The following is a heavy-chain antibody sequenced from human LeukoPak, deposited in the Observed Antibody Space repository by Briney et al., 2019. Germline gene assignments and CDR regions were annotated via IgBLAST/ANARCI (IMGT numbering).Heavy chain of an antibody. J-gene: IGHJ4*02. CDR2: IKQDGSEK. Sequence: GGSLRLSCAASGFTFSSYWMSWVRQAPGKGLEWVANIKQDGSEKYYVDSVKGRFTISRDNAKNSLYLQMNSLRAEDTAVYYCANLPAAIPFDHWGQGTLVTVSS. V-gene: IGHV3-7*01. CDR3: ANLPAAIPFDH. CDR1: GFTFSSYW. D-gene: IGHD2-2*02.